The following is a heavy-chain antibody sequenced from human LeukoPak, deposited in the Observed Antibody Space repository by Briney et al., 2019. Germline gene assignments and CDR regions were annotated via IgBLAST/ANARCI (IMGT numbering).Heavy chain of an antibody. CDR3: ARDRIENTMIVVAPDAFDI. CDR1: GFTFSSYA. D-gene: IGHD3-22*01. Sequence: GGSLRLSCAASGFTFSSYAMHWVRQAPGKGLEWVAVISYDGSNKYYADSVKGRFTISRDNSKNTLYLQMNSLRAEDTAVYYCARDRIENTMIVVAPDAFDIWGQGTMVTVSS. CDR2: ISYDGSNK. J-gene: IGHJ3*02. V-gene: IGHV3-30-3*01.